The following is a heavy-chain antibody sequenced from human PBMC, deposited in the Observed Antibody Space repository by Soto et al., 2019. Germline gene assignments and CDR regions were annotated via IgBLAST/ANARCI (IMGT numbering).Heavy chain of an antibody. CDR3: ARDADTVGKAVGGFDY. Sequence: SETLSLTCTVSGGSISSGGYYWSWIRQHPGKGLEWIGYIYYSGSTYYNPSLKSRVTISVDTSKNQFSLKLSSVTAADTAVYSCARDADTVGKAVGGFDYWGQGTLVTVSS. J-gene: IGHJ4*02. CDR1: GGSISSGGYY. V-gene: IGHV4-31*03. CDR2: IYYSGST. D-gene: IGHD3-16*01.